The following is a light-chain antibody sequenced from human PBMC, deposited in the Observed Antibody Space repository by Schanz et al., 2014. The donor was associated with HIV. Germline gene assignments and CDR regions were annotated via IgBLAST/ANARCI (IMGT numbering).Light chain of an antibody. CDR2: SAS. J-gene: IGKJ2*01. V-gene: IGKV1-27*01. CDR1: QGINSC. CDR3: QRYNSFSHT. Sequence: DIQLTQSPSSLSASVGDRVTITCRINQGINSCLNWCRQKPGKVPKLLIYSASNLQSGVPSRFSGSGSGTDFSLTISSLQPDDFATYYCQRYNSFSHTFGQGTKLDIK.